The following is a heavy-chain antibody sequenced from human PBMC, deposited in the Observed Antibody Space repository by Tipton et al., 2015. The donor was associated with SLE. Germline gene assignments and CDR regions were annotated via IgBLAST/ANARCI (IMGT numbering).Heavy chain of an antibody. Sequence: TLSLTCTVSGGSIRSYYWSWIRQPPGKGLVWIGYIYYSGSTNYNPSLKSRVTISVDTSKNQFSLKLSSVTAADTAVYYCAGEVGDDAFDIWGQGTMVTVSS. CDR1: GGSIRSYY. CDR2: IYYSGST. D-gene: IGHD1-26*01. V-gene: IGHV4-59*12. J-gene: IGHJ3*02. CDR3: AGEVGDDAFDI.